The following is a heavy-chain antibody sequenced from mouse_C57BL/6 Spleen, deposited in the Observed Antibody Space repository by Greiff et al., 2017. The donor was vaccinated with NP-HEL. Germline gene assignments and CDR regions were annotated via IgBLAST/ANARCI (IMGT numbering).Heavy chain of an antibody. V-gene: IGHV1-52*01. Sequence: QVQLQQPGAELVRPGSSVKLSCKASGYTFTSYWMHWVKQRPIQGLEWIGNIDPSDSETHYNQKFKDKATLTVDKSSSTAYMQLSSLTSEDSAVYYWASEDDYAWFAYWGQGTLVTVSA. J-gene: IGHJ3*01. CDR3: ASEDDYAWFAY. D-gene: IGHD2-4*01. CDR1: GYTFTSYW. CDR2: IDPSDSET.